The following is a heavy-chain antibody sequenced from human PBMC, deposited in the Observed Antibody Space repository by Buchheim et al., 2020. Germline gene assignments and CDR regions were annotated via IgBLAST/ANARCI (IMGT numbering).Heavy chain of an antibody. CDR1: GFTFSSYG. Sequence: QVQLVESGGGVVQPGRSLRLSCAASGFTFSSYGMHWVRQAPGKGLEWVAVISYDGSNKYYADSVKGRFTISRDNSQNTLYLHMNILRAEDTAVYYCAKESAVAFYYDYYGMDVWGQGTT. J-gene: IGHJ6*02. CDR3: AKESAVAFYYDYYGMDV. CDR2: ISYDGSNK. D-gene: IGHD6-19*01. V-gene: IGHV3-30*18.